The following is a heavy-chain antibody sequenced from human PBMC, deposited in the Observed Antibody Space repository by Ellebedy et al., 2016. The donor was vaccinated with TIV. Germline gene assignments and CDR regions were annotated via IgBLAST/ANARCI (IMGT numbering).Heavy chain of an antibody. D-gene: IGHD3-10*01. CDR2: ITGMFRTV. V-gene: IGHV1-69*13. J-gene: IGHJ4*02. Sequence: SVRVSCKASGGTFNSHAISWVRQAPGQGLEWMGGITGMFRTVNYAQKFQGRVTITADEFMTTAYMELSSLRSEDTAVYYCARGGAYYHRYFDDWGQGTLVTVSS. CDR3: ARGGAYYHRYFDD. CDR1: GGTFNSHA.